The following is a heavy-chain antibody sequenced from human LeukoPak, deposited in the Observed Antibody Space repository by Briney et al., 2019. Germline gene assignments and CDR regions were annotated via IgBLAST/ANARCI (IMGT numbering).Heavy chain of an antibody. V-gene: IGHV3-11*04. CDR2: ISSSGSTI. CDR3: AKDARHYYYDSSGYYCAPDY. Sequence: GGSLRLSCAASGFTFSDYYMSWIRQAPGKGLEWVSYISSSGSTIYYADSVKGRFTISRDNAKNSLYLQMNSLRAEDTAVYYCAKDARHYYYDSSGYYCAPDYWGQGTLVTVSS. D-gene: IGHD3-22*01. J-gene: IGHJ4*02. CDR1: GFTFSDYY.